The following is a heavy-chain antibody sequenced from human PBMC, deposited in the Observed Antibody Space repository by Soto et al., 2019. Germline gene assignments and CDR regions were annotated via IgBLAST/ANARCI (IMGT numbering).Heavy chain of an antibody. Sequence: EVQLVESGGGLVQPGGSLKLSCAASGFTFSTYWMHWIRQVPGKGLEWVSRINSDASHTYYADSVQGRFTISRDNAKNTLHLVMNRLITEDTDVYYCVSDGHCITTSCYGSRFDPWGQGTLVTVSS. J-gene: IGHJ5*02. CDR3: VSDGHCITTSCYGSRFDP. D-gene: IGHD2-2*01. CDR1: GFTFSTYW. CDR2: INSDASHT. V-gene: IGHV3-74*01.